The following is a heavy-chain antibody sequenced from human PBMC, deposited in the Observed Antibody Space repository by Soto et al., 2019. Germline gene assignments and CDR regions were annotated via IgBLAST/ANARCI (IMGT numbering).Heavy chain of an antibody. J-gene: IGHJ2*01. V-gene: IGHV3-30*03. CDR2: ISYDGKQT. CDR1: GVTFKYYG. CDR3: ARDGWGSNWYFDL. Sequence: GGSLRLSCGAPGVTFKYYGMHWVRQTPGKGLEWVAVISYDGKQTYYADSVKGRFTISKDKSKRTLFLQMNSLRVDDTAVYYCARDGWGSNWYFDLWGRGTLVTSPQ. D-gene: IGHD3-16*01.